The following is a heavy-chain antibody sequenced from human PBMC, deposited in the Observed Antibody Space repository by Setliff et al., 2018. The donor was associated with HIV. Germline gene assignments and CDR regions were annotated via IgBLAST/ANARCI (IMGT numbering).Heavy chain of an antibody. CDR1: GYSFTSYY. V-gene: IGHV1-18*04. D-gene: IGHD6-19*01. CDR2: ISGYNGNT. J-gene: IGHJ3*01. Sequence: GASVKVSCKASGYSFTSYYVHWVRQAPGQGLEWMGWISGYNGNTKYVQKCQGRVTMTTDTSTSKVYMELRTLRSEDTAVYYCARVPYRSAWFSGGLDAFDVWGQGTMVTVSS. CDR3: ARVPYRSAWFSGGLDAFDV.